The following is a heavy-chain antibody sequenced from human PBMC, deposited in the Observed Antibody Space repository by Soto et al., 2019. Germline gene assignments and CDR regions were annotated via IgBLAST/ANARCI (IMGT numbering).Heavy chain of an antibody. CDR2: IQSGGTT. Sequence: EVQLVESGGDLVQPGGSLRLSCAASGFSVSSKYMSWVRQAPGKGLEWVSLIQSGGTTYYAGSVKGRFTISRDYSENTLFLQMNSLRVEDTAVYYCTRDDVHFYGDRYDGVPVDVWGKGTTVTVSA. CDR3: TRDDVHFYGDRYDGVPVDV. J-gene: IGHJ6*04. V-gene: IGHV3-66*01. D-gene: IGHD2-21*01. CDR1: GFSVSSKY.